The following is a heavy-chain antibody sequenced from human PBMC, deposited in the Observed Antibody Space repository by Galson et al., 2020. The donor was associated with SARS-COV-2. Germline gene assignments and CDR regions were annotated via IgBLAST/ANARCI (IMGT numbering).Heavy chain of an antibody. CDR1: DVSMTSYY. D-gene: IGHD4-17*01. Sequence: ETSETLSLTCSVSDVSMTSYYWSWIRQPHGKGLEWIGYISYSGSTNYNPSLRSRVTILVDWSKNQFSLTLSSVTAADTAVYYCARDPAPLYGDNYYYGMDVWGRGTTVTVS. V-gene: IGHV4-59*01. CDR3: ARDPAPLYGDNYYYGMDV. CDR2: ISYSGST. J-gene: IGHJ6*02.